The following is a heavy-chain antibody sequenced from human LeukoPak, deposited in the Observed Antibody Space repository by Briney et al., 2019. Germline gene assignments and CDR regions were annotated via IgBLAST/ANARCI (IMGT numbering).Heavy chain of an antibody. CDR3: AKNTKPTLVTPDF. V-gene: IGHV3-30*18. D-gene: IGHD4-23*01. CDR1: GFTFSNYG. J-gene: IGHJ4*02. Sequence: GTSLRLSCAAPGFTFSNYGMHWVRQAPGKGLEWVAVIPYDGSNTYYADSVKGRFTISRDNSKNTLYLQMNSLRSEDTAVYYCAKNTKPTLVTPDFWGQGTLVTVSS. CDR2: IPYDGSNT.